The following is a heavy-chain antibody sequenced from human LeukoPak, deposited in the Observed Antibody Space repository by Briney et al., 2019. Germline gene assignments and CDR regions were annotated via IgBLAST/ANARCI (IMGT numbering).Heavy chain of an antibody. CDR2: ISHNGNA. CDR1: GYSVGSAYY. V-gene: IGHV4-38-2*02. CDR3: ARDPNWASWFDP. Sequence: SETLSLTCAVSGYSVGSAYYWVWIRQTPGKGLEWLGTISHNGNAYYNPSLKSRLTMSVETAKNQFSLNLNSVTAADTAVYFCARDPNWASWFDPWGQGVLVTVSS. J-gene: IGHJ5*02. D-gene: IGHD3-16*01.